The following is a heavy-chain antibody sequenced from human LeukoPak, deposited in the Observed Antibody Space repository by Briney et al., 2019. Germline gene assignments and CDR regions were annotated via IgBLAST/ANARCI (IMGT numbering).Heavy chain of an antibody. D-gene: IGHD2-2*01. CDR3: ARARRVVPAARDFGY. CDR1: GYTFTSYD. CDR2: MNPNSGNT. J-gene: IGHJ4*02. Sequence: GASVKVSCKASGYTFTSYDINWVRQATGQGLEWMGWMNPNSGNTGYAQKFQGRVTMTRNTSISTAYMGLSSLRSEDTAVYYCARARRVVPAARDFGYWGQGTLVTVSS. V-gene: IGHV1-8*01.